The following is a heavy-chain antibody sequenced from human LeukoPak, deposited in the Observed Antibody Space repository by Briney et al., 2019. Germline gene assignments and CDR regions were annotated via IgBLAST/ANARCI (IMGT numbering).Heavy chain of an antibody. CDR3: AKSDSSGYYRPGYNWFDP. V-gene: IGHV3-9*01. Sequence: PGGSLRLSCAASGFTFDDYAMHWVRQAPGKGLEWVSGISWNSGSIGYADSVKGRFTISRDNAKNSLYLQMNSLRAEDTALYYCAKSDSSGYYRPGYNWFDPWGQGTLVTVSS. CDR1: GFTFDDYA. CDR2: ISWNSGSI. D-gene: IGHD3-22*01. J-gene: IGHJ5*02.